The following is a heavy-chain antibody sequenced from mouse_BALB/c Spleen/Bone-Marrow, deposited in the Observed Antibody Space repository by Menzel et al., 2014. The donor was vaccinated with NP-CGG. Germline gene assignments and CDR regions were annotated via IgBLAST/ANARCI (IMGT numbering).Heavy chain of an antibody. Sequence: QVQLKESGAKLVRPGVSVKISCEGSGYTFTDHAIHWVKRSHAKSLEWIGVISGYYGDAIYNQKFKGKATMTVGKSSSTAYMELARLTSEDSAIYYCARSGKVRNAMDYWGQGTSVTVSS. J-gene: IGHJ4*01. CDR3: ARSGKVRNAMDY. CDR2: ISGYYGDA. CDR1: GYTFTDHA. V-gene: IGHV1S137*01. D-gene: IGHD2-14*01.